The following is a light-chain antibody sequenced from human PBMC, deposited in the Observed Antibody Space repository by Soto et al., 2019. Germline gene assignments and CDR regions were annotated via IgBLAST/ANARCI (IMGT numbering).Light chain of an antibody. CDR3: LQDYNYPWT. CDR1: QGIRND. CDR2: AVY. J-gene: IGKJ1*01. V-gene: IGKV1-6*01. Sequence: AIPMTQSPSSLSASVGDRVTITCRASQGIRNDLAWYQQKPGKAPKLLIYAVYNLQSGVPSRFSGSGSGTDFTLTISSLQPEDFATYYCLQDYNYPWTFGQGTKVEIK.